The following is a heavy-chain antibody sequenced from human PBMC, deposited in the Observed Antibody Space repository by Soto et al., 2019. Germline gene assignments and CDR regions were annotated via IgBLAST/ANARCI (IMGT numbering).Heavy chain of an antibody. CDR1: GGSIRSYY. J-gene: IGHJ5*02. CDR3: ARVARRKLEQVAFDP. D-gene: IGHD1-1*01. CDR2: IYTSGST. V-gene: IGHV4-4*07. Sequence: KTSETLSLTCTVSGGSIRSYYCSWIRQPAGKGLEWIGRIYTSGSTNYNPSLKSRVTMSVDTSKNQFSLKLSSVTAADTAVYYCARVARRKLEQVAFDPWGQGTLVTVSS.